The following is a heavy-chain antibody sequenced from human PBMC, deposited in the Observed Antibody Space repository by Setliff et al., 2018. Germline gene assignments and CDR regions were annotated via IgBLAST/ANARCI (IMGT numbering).Heavy chain of an antibody. J-gene: IGHJ4*02. D-gene: IGHD3-10*01. Sequence: SETLSLTCIVAGDSISNTGYYWGWIRQPPGKGLEWIGRIYNSGTTNYNPSLKSRVTISADTSNNSFSLNLFSVTAADTAVYFCARSLGSGSYYNSRPFYSNYWGQGTLVTVSS. CDR2: IYNSGTT. V-gene: IGHV4-39*02. CDR3: ARSLGSGSYYNSRPFYSNY. CDR1: GDSISNTGYY.